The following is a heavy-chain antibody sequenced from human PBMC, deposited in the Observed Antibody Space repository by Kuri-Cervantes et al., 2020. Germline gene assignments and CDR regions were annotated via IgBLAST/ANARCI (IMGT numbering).Heavy chain of an antibody. J-gene: IGHJ4*02. D-gene: IGHD5-18*01. Sequence: GESLKISCAASGFTFDDYAMHWVRQAPGKGLEWVSSIRTGGSTLYADSVMGRFSISRDDAKNTLFLQMNNLRVEDTAVYYCAKVPVYTAPNIDYWGQGTLVTVSS. CDR2: IRTGGST. CDR1: GFTFDDYA. CDR3: AKVPVYTAPNIDY. V-gene: IGHV3-23*01.